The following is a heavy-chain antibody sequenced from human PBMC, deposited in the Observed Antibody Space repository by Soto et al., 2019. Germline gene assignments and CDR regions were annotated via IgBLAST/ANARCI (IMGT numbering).Heavy chain of an antibody. CDR1: GFTFTSSA. CDR2: IVVGSGNT. J-gene: IGHJ4*02. CDR3: AAENPGSPFDY. V-gene: IGHV1-58*02. Sequence: SVKVSCKASGFTFTSSAMQGVRQARGQRLEWIGWIVVGSGNTNYAQKFQERVTITRDMSTSTAYMELSSLRSEDTAVYYCAAENPGSPFDYWGQGTLVTVSS.